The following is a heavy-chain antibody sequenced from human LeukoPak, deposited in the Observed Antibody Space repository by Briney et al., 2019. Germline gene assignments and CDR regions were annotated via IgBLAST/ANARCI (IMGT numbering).Heavy chain of an antibody. Sequence: GGSLRLSCAASGFTFSSYWMHWVRHAPGKGLVWVSLITTDGSTTIYADSLKGRFTISRDNAKNTLYLQMNSLRAEDTAVYYCVRDGGGTTPFDSWGQGTLVTVSP. D-gene: IGHD1-1*01. CDR1: GFTFSSYW. V-gene: IGHV3-74*01. CDR3: VRDGGGTTPFDS. CDR2: ITTDGSTT. J-gene: IGHJ4*02.